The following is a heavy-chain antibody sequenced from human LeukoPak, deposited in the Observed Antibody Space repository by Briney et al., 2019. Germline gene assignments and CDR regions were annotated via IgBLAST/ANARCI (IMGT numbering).Heavy chain of an antibody. CDR1: GFIVGHNY. Sequence: GGSLRLSCAASGFIVGHNYMSWFRQAPGKGLEWVSIIYSGGVYSDGTTHYADYVKGRFTISRDSSKNTLYLQMNSLRAEDTAVYYCARRELLGYSYGLGAFNVWGQGTMVTVSS. CDR3: ARRELLGYSYGLGAFNV. D-gene: IGHD5-18*01. J-gene: IGHJ3*01. CDR2: IYSGGVYSDGTT. V-gene: IGHV3-66*04.